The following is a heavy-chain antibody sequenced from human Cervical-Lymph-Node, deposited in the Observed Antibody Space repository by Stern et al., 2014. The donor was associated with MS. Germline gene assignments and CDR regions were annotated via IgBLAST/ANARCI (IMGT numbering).Heavy chain of an antibody. D-gene: IGHD6-19*01. J-gene: IGHJ3*02. Sequence: VQLVQSGAEVKKPGSSVKVSCKASGGTFSSYAISWVRQAPGQGLEWMGGIIPILGTANYAQTFQGRVTITADKSTSTAYMELSSLRSEDTAVYYCARDRGLDFSSGFDAFDIWGQGTMVTVSS. CDR2: IIPILGTA. V-gene: IGHV1-69*06. CDR1: GGTFSSYA. CDR3: ARDRGLDFSSGFDAFDI.